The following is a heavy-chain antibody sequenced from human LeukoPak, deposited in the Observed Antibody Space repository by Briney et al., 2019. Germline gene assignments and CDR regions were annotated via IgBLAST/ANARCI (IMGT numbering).Heavy chain of an antibody. D-gene: IGHD1-26*01. V-gene: IGHV3-30*18. CDR1: GFTFSSYG. CDR2: ISYDGSNK. J-gene: IGHJ4*02. Sequence: PGGSLRLSCAASGFTFSSYGMHWVRQAPGKGLEWVAVISYDGSNKYYTDSVKGRFTISRDNSKNTLYLQMNSLRAEDTVVYYCAKAVNSGSYYQRSGHFDYWGQGTLVTVSS. CDR3: AKAVNSGSYYQRSGHFDY.